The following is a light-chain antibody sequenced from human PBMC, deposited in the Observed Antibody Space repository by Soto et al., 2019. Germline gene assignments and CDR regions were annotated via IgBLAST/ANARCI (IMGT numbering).Light chain of an antibody. V-gene: IGLV2-14*01. J-gene: IGLJ1*01. CDR1: SGDIGAYDS. CDR3: TSYTTSRTYV. Sequence: QSALTQPASVPGTPGQSITISCTGTSGDIGAYDSVSWYQQHPGKAPKLMLYDVSKRPSGDSHRFSGSESGNTASLTSSGLQAEDEADYYCTSYTTSRTYVFGSGTKLTVL. CDR2: DVS.